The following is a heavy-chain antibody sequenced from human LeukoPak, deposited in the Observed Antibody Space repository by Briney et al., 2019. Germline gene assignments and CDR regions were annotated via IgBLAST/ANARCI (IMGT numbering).Heavy chain of an antibody. Sequence: GGSLRLSCAASGVIFSGYSFYWVRQAPGKGLEWVSYISSSSTTIYYADSVKGRFTISRDNAKNSLYLQMNSLRAEDTAVYYCAREGPCGGSCYVYWGQGTLVTVPS. CDR2: ISSSSTTI. D-gene: IGHD2-2*01. CDR3: AREGPCGGSCYVY. V-gene: IGHV3-48*01. J-gene: IGHJ4*02. CDR1: GVIFSGYS.